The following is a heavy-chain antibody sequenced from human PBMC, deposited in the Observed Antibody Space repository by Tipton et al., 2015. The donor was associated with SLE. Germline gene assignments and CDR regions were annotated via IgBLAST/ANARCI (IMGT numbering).Heavy chain of an antibody. J-gene: IGHJ5*02. CDR2: INHSGST. D-gene: IGHD1-20*01. CDR1: GGSFSGYF. Sequence: TLSLTCAVYGGSFSGYFWSWIRQPPGKGLEWIGEINHSGSTNYNPSLKSRVTISVDTSKNQFSLKLNSVTAADTAVYYCATLTGTLPWGQGTLVTVSP. CDR3: ATLTGTLP. V-gene: IGHV4-34*01.